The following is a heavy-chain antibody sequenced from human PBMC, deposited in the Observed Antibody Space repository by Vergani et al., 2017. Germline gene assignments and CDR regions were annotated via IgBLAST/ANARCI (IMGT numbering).Heavy chain of an antibody. CDR2: IRSDESRR. CDR3: AKEGGGYCSGGTCYPEY. V-gene: IGHV3-30*02. J-gene: IGHJ4*02. D-gene: IGHD2-15*01. CDR1: GGTFSSYA. Sequence: QVQLVQSGAEVKKPGASVKVSCTASGGTFSSYAISWVRQAPGKGLEWVASIRSDESRRYYGDSMEGPFTISRDNSKNTLYLQMKSLRPEDTAVYYCAKEGGGYCSGGTCYPEYWGQGTLVIVSS.